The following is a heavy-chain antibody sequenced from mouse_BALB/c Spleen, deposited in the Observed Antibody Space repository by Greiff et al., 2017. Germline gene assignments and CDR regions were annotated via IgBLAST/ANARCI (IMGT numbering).Heavy chain of an antibody. D-gene: IGHD1-1*01. J-gene: IGHJ2*01. Sequence: QVQLKESGPELVKPGASVKMSCKASGYTFTSYYIHWVKQRPGQGLEWIGWIYPGDGSTKYNEKFKGKTTLTADKSSSTAYMLLSSLTSEDSAIYFCARHYYGSLYWGQGTTLTVSS. CDR1: GYTFTSYY. CDR2: IYPGDGST. V-gene: IGHV1S56*01. CDR3: ARHYYGSLY.